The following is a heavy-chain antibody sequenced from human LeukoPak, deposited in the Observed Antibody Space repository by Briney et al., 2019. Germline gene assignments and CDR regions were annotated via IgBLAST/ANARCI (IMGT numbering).Heavy chain of an antibody. CDR1: GYSFSNYW. D-gene: IGHD3-16*02. Sequence: PGESLKISCQGSGYSFSNYWIGWVRQMPGKGLEWMGIIRPGDSDTRYSPSFQGQVTISADKSINTAYLRWTSLEASDTAMYYCARSPFTFGGVIVPPYFDSWGQGTLVTVSS. V-gene: IGHV5-51*01. J-gene: IGHJ4*02. CDR2: IRPGDSDT. CDR3: ARSPFTFGGVIVPPYFDS.